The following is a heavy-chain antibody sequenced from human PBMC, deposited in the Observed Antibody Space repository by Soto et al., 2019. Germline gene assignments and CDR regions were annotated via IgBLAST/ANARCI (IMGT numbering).Heavy chain of an antibody. CDR2: IKTDGSST. V-gene: IGHV3-74*01. D-gene: IGHD5-18*01. CDR3: AKREGNTYGLFH. J-gene: IGHJ4*02. CDR1: GFSFSNYW. Sequence: EVQLVESGGGLVQPGGSRRLSCAASGFSFSNYWIHWVRQAPGKGLVWVSRIKTDGSSTDYAASVKGRFTISRDNAKNTLYLQMNSLTAEDTAVYYCAKREGNTYGLFHWGQGTLVIVSS.